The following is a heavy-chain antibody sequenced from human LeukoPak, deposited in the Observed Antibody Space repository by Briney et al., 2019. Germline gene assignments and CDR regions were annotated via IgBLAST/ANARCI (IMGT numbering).Heavy chain of an antibody. J-gene: IGHJ5*02. D-gene: IGHD2-21*02. Sequence: SETLSLTCAVYGGSFSGYYWSWIRQPPGKGLEWIGEINHSGSTNYNPSLKSRVTISVDTSKNQFSLKLSSVTAADTAVYYCARGGGNIGDCCSFDPWGQGTLVTVSS. CDR2: INHSGST. CDR3: ARGGGNIGDCCSFDP. CDR1: GGSFSGYY. V-gene: IGHV4-34*01.